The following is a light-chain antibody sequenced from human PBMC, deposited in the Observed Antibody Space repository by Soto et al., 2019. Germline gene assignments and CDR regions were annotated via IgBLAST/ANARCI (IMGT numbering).Light chain of an antibody. Sequence: QSALTQPRSVSGSPRQSVTISCTATGSDVGHYNYVSWYQQNPGKAPKLMIHDVSKRPSGVPDRFSGSKSGYTASLTISGLQAEDEADYYCSSYAGSYGYVFGTGTKLTVL. CDR3: SSYAGSYGYV. CDR2: DVS. V-gene: IGLV2-11*01. CDR1: GSDVGHYNY. J-gene: IGLJ1*01.